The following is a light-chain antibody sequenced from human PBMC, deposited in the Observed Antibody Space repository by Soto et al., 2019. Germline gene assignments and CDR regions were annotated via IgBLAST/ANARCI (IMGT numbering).Light chain of an antibody. J-gene: IGLJ2*01. CDR1: SSNIGGNP. CDR3: SSYRSSNTLV. CDR2: EVG. V-gene: IGLV2-14*01. Sequence: QSVLTQPPSASGTPGQRVTISCSGSSSNIGGNPVNWYQQYPGKAPKVIIYEVGNRPSGVSSRFSGSRSANTASLTISGLQTEDEANYYCSSYRSSNTLVFGGGTKVTVL.